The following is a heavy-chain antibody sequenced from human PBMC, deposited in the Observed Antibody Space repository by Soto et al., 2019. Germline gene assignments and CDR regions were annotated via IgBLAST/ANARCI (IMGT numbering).Heavy chain of an antibody. CDR2: VNPNTGDT. J-gene: IGHJ4*02. CDR1: GYTSSNYV. CDR3: AKVSRKGSAIDFDY. D-gene: IGHD3-10*01. V-gene: IGHV1-8*01. Sequence: QVQLVQSGAELKKPGASVKVSCKASGYTSSNYVMNWLRQATGQGPEWIGWVNPNTGDTGYAQKFQGRVTLTTDISTTTAYMELTSLRSEDTAIYYCAKVSRKGSAIDFDYWGQGTLITVSS.